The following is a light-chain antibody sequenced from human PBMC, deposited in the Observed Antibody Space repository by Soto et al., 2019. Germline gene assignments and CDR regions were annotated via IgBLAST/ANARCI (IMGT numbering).Light chain of an antibody. CDR1: SSNIGAGYD. CDR3: LYLDSRMSVV. V-gene: IGLV1-40*01. CDR2: GNT. J-gene: IGLJ2*01. Sequence: QSVLTQPPSVSGAPGQRVTISCTGSSSNIGAGYDVHWYQQLPGRAPKLLIYGNTNRPSGVPDRFSGSKSGTAAALAITGLPADEEADYYCLYLDSRMSVVFGGGTKLTVL.